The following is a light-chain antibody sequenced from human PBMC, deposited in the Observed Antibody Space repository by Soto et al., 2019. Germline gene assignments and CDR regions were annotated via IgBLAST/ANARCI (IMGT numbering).Light chain of an antibody. CDR1: QSVRHDY. J-gene: IGKJ4*01. CDR3: PQYGGSLP. V-gene: IGKV3-20*01. CDR2: GAS. Sequence: EMVVTQSPGTLSLSPGESATLSCRASQSVRHDYLAWYQQKPGRAPRLVIYGASNRASGVPDRFSGSGSGTDFTLTISRLEPEDFAVYYRPQYGGSLPFGGGTKVDIK.